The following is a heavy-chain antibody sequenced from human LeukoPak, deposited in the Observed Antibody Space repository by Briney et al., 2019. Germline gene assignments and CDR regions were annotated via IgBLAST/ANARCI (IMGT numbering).Heavy chain of an antibody. CDR3: ARGFYSSYWFFH. CDR1: GFIVSGNY. J-gene: IGHJ5*02. V-gene: IGHV3-53*01. Sequence: QPGGSLRLTCAASGFIVSGNYMSWVRQAPGKGLEWISIIYGGHVTSYADSVKGRFTISRDDSENTLYLQMNNLRVEDTALYYCARGFYSSYWFFHWGQGTLVTVSS. CDR2: IYGGHVT. D-gene: IGHD6-6*01.